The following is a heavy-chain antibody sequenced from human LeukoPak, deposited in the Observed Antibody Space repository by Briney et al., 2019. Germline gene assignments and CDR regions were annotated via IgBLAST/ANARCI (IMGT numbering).Heavy chain of an antibody. J-gene: IGHJ5*02. D-gene: IGHD6-13*01. Sequence: GESLKISCKGSGYSFTSYWISWVRQMPEKGLEWMGRIDPSDSYTNYSPSFQGHVTISADKSISTAYLQWSSLKASDTAMYYCARNGAAAAPEDWFDPWGQGTLVTVSS. CDR1: GYSFTSYW. V-gene: IGHV5-10-1*01. CDR3: ARNGAAAAPEDWFDP. CDR2: IDPSDSYT.